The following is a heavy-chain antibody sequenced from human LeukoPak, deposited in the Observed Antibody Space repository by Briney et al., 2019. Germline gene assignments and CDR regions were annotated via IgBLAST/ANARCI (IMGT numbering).Heavy chain of an antibody. CDR3: AKDLNNSPY. CDR2: ISGSGFST. CDR1: GFTFSSYA. J-gene: IGHJ4*02. V-gene: IGHV3-23*01. D-gene: IGHD4-23*01. Sequence: GGSLRLSCAASGFTFSSYAVSWGRQAPGKGLEWVSGISGSGFSTYYADSVKGRFTISRDNSKNTLFLQLNSLRAEDTALYFCAKDLNNSPYWGQGTLVTVSS.